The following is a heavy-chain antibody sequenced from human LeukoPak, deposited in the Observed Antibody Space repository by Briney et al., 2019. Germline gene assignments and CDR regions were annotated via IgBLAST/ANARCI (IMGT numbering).Heavy chain of an antibody. CDR1: GFTFSSYG. V-gene: IGHV3-23*01. CDR2: ISGSGGST. CDR3: ARGTYDSSGYWLIAFDI. Sequence: PGGSLRLSCAASGFTFSSYGMSWVRQAPGKGLEWVSAISGSGGSTYYADSVKGRFTISRDNSKNTLYLQMNSLRAEDTAVYYCARGTYDSSGYWLIAFDIWGQGTMVTVSS. J-gene: IGHJ3*02. D-gene: IGHD3-22*01.